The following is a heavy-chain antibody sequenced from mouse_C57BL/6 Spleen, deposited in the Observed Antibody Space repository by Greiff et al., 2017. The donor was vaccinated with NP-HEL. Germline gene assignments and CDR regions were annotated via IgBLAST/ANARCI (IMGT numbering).Heavy chain of an antibody. CDR1: GFTFSDYG. CDR2: ISSGSSTI. D-gene: IGHD2-1*01. Sequence: EVQRVESGGGLVKPGGSLKLSCAASGFTFSDYGMHWVRQAPEKGLEWVAYISSGSSTIYYADTVKGRFTISRDNAKNTLFLQMTSLRSEDTAMYYCARRYGNYPYAMDYWGQGTSVTVSS. J-gene: IGHJ4*01. CDR3: ARRYGNYPYAMDY. V-gene: IGHV5-17*01.